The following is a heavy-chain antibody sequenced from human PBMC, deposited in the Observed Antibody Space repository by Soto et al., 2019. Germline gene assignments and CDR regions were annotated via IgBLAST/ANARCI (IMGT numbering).Heavy chain of an antibody. CDR1: GFTVSSNY. CDR2: IYTGGSI. V-gene: IGHV3-66*01. CDR3: ARDPTFDY. Sequence: GGSLRLSCTASGFTVSSNYMSWVRQAPGKGLEWVSVIYTGGSIYYADSVKGRFTISRDNSKNTLYLQMNSLKTEDTAVYYCARDPTFDYWGQGTLVTVSS. J-gene: IGHJ4*02.